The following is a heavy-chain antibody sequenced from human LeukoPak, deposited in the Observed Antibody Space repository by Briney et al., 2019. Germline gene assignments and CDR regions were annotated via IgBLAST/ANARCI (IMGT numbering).Heavy chain of an antibody. Sequence: GGSLRLSCAASGFTFSKSWMSWVRQTPEKGLERVANIKEDGSAKYYVDSVKGRFTISRDNAKNSLYLQMNRLRAEDTAVYYCAKDDDGYYWGQGILVTVSS. CDR3: AKDDDGYY. D-gene: IGHD3-3*01. CDR1: GFTFSKSW. CDR2: IKEDGSAK. V-gene: IGHV3-7*04. J-gene: IGHJ4*02.